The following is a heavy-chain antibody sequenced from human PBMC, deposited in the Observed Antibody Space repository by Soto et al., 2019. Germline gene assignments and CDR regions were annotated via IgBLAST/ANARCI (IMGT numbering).Heavy chain of an antibody. Sequence: VQLVESGGGVVQPGRSLRLSCAASRFIFSDYAMHWVRQAPGKGLEWVAVISYGGDNKYYAASVRGRFAISRDNLKNTLYLQMNSLNPEDTAVYHCAKARHSTSWYGVEADFWGQGTLVTVSS. CDR1: RFIFSDYA. J-gene: IGHJ4*02. D-gene: IGHD6-13*01. V-gene: IGHV3-30*09. CDR2: ISYGGDNK. CDR3: AKARHSTSWYGVEADF.